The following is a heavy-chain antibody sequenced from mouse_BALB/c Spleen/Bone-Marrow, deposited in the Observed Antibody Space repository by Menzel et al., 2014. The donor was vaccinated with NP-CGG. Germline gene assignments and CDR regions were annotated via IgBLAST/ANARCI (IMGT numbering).Heavy chain of an antibody. CDR1: GYTFTSYY. V-gene: IGHV1S81*02. D-gene: IGHD2-13*01. CDR3: TREGDSPFAY. CDR2: INPSNGGT. J-gene: IGHJ3*01. Sequence: VQLVESGAELVKPGASVKLSCKASGYTFTSYYMYWVKQRPGLGLEWIGEINPSNGGTNFNEKFKSKATLTVDKSSSTAYMQLSSLTSEDSAVYYCTREGDSPFAYWGQGTLVTVSA.